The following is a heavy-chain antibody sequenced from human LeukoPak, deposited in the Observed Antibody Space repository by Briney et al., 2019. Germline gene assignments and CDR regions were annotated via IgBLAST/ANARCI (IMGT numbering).Heavy chain of an antibody. Sequence: GGSLRLSCAASGFTFSNAWMSWVRQAPGKGLEWVGRIKSKTDGGTTDYAAPVKGRFTISRDDSKNTLYLQMNSLKTEDTAVHYCTTGPLGYCTNGVCFPFDYWGQGTLVTVSS. CDR1: GFTFSNAW. D-gene: IGHD2-8*01. J-gene: IGHJ4*02. CDR3: TTGPLGYCTNGVCFPFDY. CDR2: IKSKTDGGTT. V-gene: IGHV3-15*01.